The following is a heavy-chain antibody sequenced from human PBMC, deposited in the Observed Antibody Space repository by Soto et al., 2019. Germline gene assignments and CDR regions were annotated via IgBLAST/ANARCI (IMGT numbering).Heavy chain of an antibody. CDR1: GGSINSGGYS. J-gene: IGHJ6*02. Sequence: SETLSLTCAVSGGSINSGGYSWSWIRQPPGKGLEWIGYIYHSGYTYCNPSLKSRVTISVDRSKNQFSLKLSSVTAADTAVYYCARAHYGDSGYGMDGWGQGTTVTVSS. D-gene: IGHD4-17*01. V-gene: IGHV4-30-2*01. CDR3: ARAHYGDSGYGMDG. CDR2: IYHSGYT.